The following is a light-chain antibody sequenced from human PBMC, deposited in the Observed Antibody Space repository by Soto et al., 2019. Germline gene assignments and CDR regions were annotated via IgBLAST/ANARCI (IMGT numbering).Light chain of an antibody. J-gene: IGKJ1*01. CDR3: QQYNSYSPT. Sequence: VVMTQSPLSLPVTLLQPACVWCXSNQILVHSDGIAYFSWFQQRPGRSPRRLIYKASRLESGVPSRFSGSGSETEFTLTISGLQPGDSATYYCQQYNSYSPTFGQGTKVDTK. CDR1: QILVHSDGIAY. CDR2: KAS. V-gene: IGKV2-30*02.